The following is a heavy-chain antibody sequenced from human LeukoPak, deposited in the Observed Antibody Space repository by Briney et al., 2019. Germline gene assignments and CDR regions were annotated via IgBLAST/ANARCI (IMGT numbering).Heavy chain of an antibody. CDR2: ISYDGSNK. Sequence: GGSLRLSCAASGFTFSNYAMHWVRQAPGKGLEWVAVISYDGSNKYYADSVTGQFTISRDNAKNSLYLQMNSLRAEDTAVYYCARDPTGYYYMDVWGKGTTVTVSS. CDR3: ARDPTGYYYMDV. J-gene: IGHJ6*03. CDR1: GFTFSNYA. V-gene: IGHV3-30-3*01.